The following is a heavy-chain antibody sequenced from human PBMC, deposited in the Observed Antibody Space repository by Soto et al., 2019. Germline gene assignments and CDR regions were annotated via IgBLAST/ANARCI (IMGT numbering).Heavy chain of an antibody. V-gene: IGHV3-23*01. D-gene: IGHD4-4*01. Sequence: EVQLLESGGGLVQPGGSLRLSCAASGFTFSSYAMSWVRQAPGKGLEWVSAISGSGGSTYYADSVKGRFTISRDNSKNTRYLQMNSLRAEDTAVYYCAKAGNYYYYYGMAVWGHGTTVTVSS. J-gene: IGHJ6*02. CDR1: GFTFSSYA. CDR3: AKAGNYYYYYGMAV. CDR2: ISGSGGST.